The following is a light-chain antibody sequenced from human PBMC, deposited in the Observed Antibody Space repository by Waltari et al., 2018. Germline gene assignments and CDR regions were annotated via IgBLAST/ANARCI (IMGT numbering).Light chain of an antibody. Sequence: EIVLTRSPATLYLSPGERATLSCRASQSVSRYLGWYQQKFGQPPRLLIYDASNRATGIPARFSGSGSETDFTLTISSLEPEDFAVYYCQQRSTWPLTFGGGTKVEIK. CDR1: QSVSRY. J-gene: IGKJ4*01. CDR2: DAS. CDR3: QQRSTWPLT. V-gene: IGKV3-11*01.